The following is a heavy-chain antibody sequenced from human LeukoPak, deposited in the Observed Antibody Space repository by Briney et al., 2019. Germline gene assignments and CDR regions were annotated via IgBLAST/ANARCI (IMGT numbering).Heavy chain of an antibody. Sequence: GGSLRLSCAASGFTFSSYAMSWVRQAPGKGLEWVSAISGSGGSTYYADSVKGRFTISRDNSKNTLYLQMNSLRAEDTAVYYCAKVREAAAGTGYYYYMDVWGKGTTVTISS. CDR2: ISGSGGST. D-gene: IGHD6-13*01. V-gene: IGHV3-23*01. CDR1: GFTFSSYA. CDR3: AKVREAAAGTGYYYYMDV. J-gene: IGHJ6*03.